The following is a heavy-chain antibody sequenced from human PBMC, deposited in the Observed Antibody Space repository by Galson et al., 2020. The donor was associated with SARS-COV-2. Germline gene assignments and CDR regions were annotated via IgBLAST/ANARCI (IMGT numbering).Heavy chain of an antibody. V-gene: IGHV3-33*06. Sequence: GESLKISCAASGFTFSSYGMHWVRQAPGKGLEWVAAIWYDGSNKYYADSVKGRFTISRDNSKNTLYLQMNSLRAEDTAVYYCAKDRGIAVGGTLYYFDYWGQGTLVTVSS. D-gene: IGHD6-19*01. J-gene: IGHJ4*02. CDR1: GFTFSSYG. CDR2: IWYDGSNK. CDR3: AKDRGIAVGGTLYYFDY.